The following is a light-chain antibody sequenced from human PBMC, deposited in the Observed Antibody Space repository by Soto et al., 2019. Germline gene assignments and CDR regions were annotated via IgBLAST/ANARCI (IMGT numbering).Light chain of an antibody. CDR2: DAS. Sequence: EIVLTQSPGPLSLSPVDSATLSCRASQSLSSRQFAWSQQKPRQAPRLLIRDASSRATGISDRFTGSGSGTDFTRTITTREPEDFAVYYCQQYCSSPRTFGLGTKVDIK. CDR3: QQYCSSPRT. J-gene: IGKJ1*01. CDR1: QSLSSRQ. V-gene: IGKV3-20*01.